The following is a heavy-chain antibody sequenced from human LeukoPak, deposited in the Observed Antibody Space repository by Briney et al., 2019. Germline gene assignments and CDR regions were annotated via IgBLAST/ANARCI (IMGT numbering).Heavy chain of an antibody. CDR2: IYYSGST. D-gene: IGHD2-2*01. V-gene: IGHV4-59*08. CDR1: GGSISSYY. J-gene: IGHJ4*02. CDR3: ASLYCSSTSCYLFH. Sequence: SETLSLTCTISGGSISSYYWSWIRQPPGKGLEWIGYIYYSGSTNYNPSLKSRVTISVDTSKNQFSLKLSSVTAADTALYYCASLYCSSTSCYLFHWGQGTLVTVSS.